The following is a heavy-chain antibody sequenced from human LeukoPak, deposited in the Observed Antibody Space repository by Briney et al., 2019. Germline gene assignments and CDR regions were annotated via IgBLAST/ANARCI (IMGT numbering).Heavy chain of an antibody. J-gene: IGHJ4*02. CDR1: GYTFTGYY. CDR2: INPNSGGT. V-gene: IGHV1-2*02. Sequence: ASVKVSCKASGYTFTGYYMHWVRQAPGQGLEWMGWINPNSGGTNYAQKFQGRVTMTRDTSISTAYMELSRLRSDDTAVYYCATQDIAVAGIGRAEGPDYWGQGTLVTVSS. D-gene: IGHD6-19*01. CDR3: ATQDIAVAGIGRAEGPDY.